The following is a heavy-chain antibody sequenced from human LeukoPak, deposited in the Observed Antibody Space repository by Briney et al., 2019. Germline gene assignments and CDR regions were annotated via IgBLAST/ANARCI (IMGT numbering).Heavy chain of an antibody. D-gene: IGHD3-16*02. CDR1: GYTFTSYD. V-gene: IGHV1-8*01. CDR2: MNPNSGNT. CDR3: ETSLITFGGVIVNDY. Sequence: ASVKVSCKASGYTFTSYDINWVRQATGQGLEWMGWMNPNSGNTGYAQKFQGRVTMTRNTSISTAYMELNSLRSEDTAVYYCETSLITFGGVIVNDYWGQGTLVTVSS. J-gene: IGHJ4*02.